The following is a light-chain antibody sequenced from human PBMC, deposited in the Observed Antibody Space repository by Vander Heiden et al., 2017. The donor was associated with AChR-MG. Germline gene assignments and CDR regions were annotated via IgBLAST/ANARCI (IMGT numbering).Light chain of an antibody. J-gene: IGKJ2*01. CDR1: PRVSSY. V-gene: IGKV3-11*01. Sequence: EILSTHSPATLSLSPRERPTLSCRASPRVSSYLARYSQHPGQAPRLLIYDESNRGTVIPARFSGSGYGTDLNLTISSRELEDYAVYYCQRRSSWPPYTFGQGTKLEIK. CDR2: DES. CDR3: QRRSSWPPYT.